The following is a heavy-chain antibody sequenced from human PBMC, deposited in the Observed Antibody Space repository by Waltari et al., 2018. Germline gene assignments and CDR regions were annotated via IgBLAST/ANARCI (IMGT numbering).Heavy chain of an antibody. J-gene: IGHJ2*01. CDR1: GGSIGISSYS. V-gene: IGHV4-39*01. D-gene: IGHD2-8*01. Sequence: QLQLQESGPGLLKPSEPLSLTCTVSGGSIGISSYSWGWIRQPPGKGLEWIGIIYYSGSTYYNPSLKSRVTISVDTSKNQFSLKLSSVTAADTAVYYCARHPAMTIMLWYFDLWGRGTLVTVSS. CDR3: ARHPAMTIMLWYFDL. CDR2: IYYSGST.